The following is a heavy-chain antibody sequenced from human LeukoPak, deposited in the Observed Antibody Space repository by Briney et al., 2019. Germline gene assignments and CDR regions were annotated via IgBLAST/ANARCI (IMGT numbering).Heavy chain of an antibody. CDR2: IYYSGST. Sequence: SETLSLTCTVSVGSISSSSYYWGWIRQPPGKGLEWIGSIYYSGSTYSNPSLKSRVTISVDTSKNQFSLKLSSVTAADTAVYYCARQTTQYYDFWSGYYGSYGMDVWGQGTTVTVSS. CDR1: VGSISSSSYY. J-gene: IGHJ6*02. CDR3: ARQTTQYYDFWSGYYGSYGMDV. V-gene: IGHV4-39*01. D-gene: IGHD3-3*01.